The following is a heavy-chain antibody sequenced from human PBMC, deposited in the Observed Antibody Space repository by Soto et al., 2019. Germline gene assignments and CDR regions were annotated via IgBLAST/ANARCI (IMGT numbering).Heavy chain of an antibody. CDR2: IYGSGGT. V-gene: IGHV4-4*07. Sequence: QVQLQESGPGLVKASETLSLTCTVSGGSMCSYYWRWIRQPAGKGLGWVARIYGSGGTNYNPSLTSPVPISLHTSKNESSLRLTSVTAADTAVYYRAREGASSYASRPFDNRGPGTLVTVSS. CDR3: AREGASSYASRPFDN. CDR1: GGSMCSYY. J-gene: IGHJ4*02. D-gene: IGHD3-16*01.